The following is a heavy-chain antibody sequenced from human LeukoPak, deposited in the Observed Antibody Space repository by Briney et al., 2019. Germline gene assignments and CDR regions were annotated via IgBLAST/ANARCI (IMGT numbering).Heavy chain of an antibody. J-gene: IGHJ4*02. CDR3: AREYYYDSSGFY. V-gene: IGHV3-74*01. CDR2: INSDGGST. Sequence: PGGSLRLSCAASGFTFSSYWMHWVRQAPGKGVVWVSRINSDGGSTNYADSVKGRFTISRDNAKNTLYLQINSLRAEDTAVYYCAREYYYDSSGFYWGQGTLVTVSS. D-gene: IGHD3-22*01. CDR1: GFTFSSYW.